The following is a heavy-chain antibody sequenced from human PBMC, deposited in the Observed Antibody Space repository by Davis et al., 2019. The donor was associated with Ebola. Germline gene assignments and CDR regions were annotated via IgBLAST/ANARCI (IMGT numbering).Heavy chain of an antibody. Sequence: SLKISCAASGFTFDDYAMHWVRQAPGKGLEWVSGISWNSGSIGYADSVKGRFTISRDNAKNSLYLQMNSLRAEDTAVYYCAKDRDYTAMAIYYYYGMDVWGQGTTVTVSS. CDR1: GFTFDDYA. J-gene: IGHJ6*02. CDR2: ISWNSGSI. CDR3: AKDRDYTAMAIYYYYGMDV. D-gene: IGHD5-18*01. V-gene: IGHV3-9*01.